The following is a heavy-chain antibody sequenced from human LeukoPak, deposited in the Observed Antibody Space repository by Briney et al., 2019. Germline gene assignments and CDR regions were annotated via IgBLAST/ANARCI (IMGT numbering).Heavy chain of an antibody. V-gene: IGHV1-24*01. Sequence: ASVKVSCKVSGNTLTELSMHWVRQVPGKGLEWMGGFDPEHGETIYSQKFQGRVTMTEDTSTDTAYMELSSLKSEDTAVYYCATEADGSLTVWGKGTMVTVSS. D-gene: IGHD3-10*01. CDR3: ATEADGSLTV. CDR1: GNTLTELS. CDR2: FDPEHGET. J-gene: IGHJ6*04.